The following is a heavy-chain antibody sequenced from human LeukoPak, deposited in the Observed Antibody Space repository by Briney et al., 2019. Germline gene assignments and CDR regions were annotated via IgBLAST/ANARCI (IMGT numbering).Heavy chain of an antibody. V-gene: IGHV3-7*01. CDR3: ASGNSFDY. D-gene: IGHD1-26*01. Sequence: GGSLRLSCAASGFTFSSYWMSWARQAPGKGLECVANIKPDGTEKYFVDSVKGRFTISRDNAKNSLYLQMNSLRAEDTAVYYCASGNSFDYWGQGTLVTVSS. CDR1: GFTFSSYW. CDR2: IKPDGTEK. J-gene: IGHJ4*02.